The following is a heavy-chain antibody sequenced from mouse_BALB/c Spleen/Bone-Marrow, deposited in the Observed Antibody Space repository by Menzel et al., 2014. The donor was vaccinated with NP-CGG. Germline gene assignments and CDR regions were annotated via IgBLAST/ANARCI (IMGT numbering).Heavy chain of an antibody. CDR3: ARERTARATYAMDY. D-gene: IGHD3-1*01. CDR2: INPYNGAT. J-gene: IGHJ4*01. CDR1: GYSFTGYY. Sequence: EVQLQQSGPELVKPGASVKISCKASGYSFTGYYMHWVKQSHVKSLEWIGRINPYNGATSYSQNFKDKASLTVDKSSSTAYMELHSLTSEDSAVYYCARERTARATYAMDYWGQGTSVTVSS. V-gene: IGHV1-31*01.